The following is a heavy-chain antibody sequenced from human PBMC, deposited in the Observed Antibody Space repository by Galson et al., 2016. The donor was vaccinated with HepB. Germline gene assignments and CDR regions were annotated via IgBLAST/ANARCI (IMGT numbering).Heavy chain of an antibody. CDR2: FHGADSI. D-gene: IGHD6-13*01. CDR1: GIAINSMF. Sequence: SLRLSCAASGIAINSMFMNWVRQAPGKGLEWVAVFHGADSIYYADSVRGRFTIPRDTPKNMVFLQMNSLRAEDAAVYYCAGETGIANGIDVWGQGTTVAVSS. CDR3: AGETGIANGIDV. V-gene: IGHV3-53*01. J-gene: IGHJ6*02.